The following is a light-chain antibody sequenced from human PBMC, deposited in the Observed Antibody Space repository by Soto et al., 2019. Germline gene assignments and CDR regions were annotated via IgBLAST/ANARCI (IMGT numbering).Light chain of an antibody. CDR1: QSINY. Sequence: EIALTQSPATLSLSPGERATLSCRASQSINYLAWYQQKVGQAPRLLIYGASTRATGIPDRFSGSGSGTDFSLNISRLEPEDFAVYYCQHYGSPPTYTFGQGTKVDIK. J-gene: IGKJ2*01. V-gene: IGKV3-20*01. CDR2: GAS. CDR3: QHYGSPPTYT.